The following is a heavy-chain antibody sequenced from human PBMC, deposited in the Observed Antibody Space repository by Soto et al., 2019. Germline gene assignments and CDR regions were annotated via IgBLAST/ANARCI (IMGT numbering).Heavy chain of an antibody. CDR2: IYSGGST. J-gene: IGHJ4*02. V-gene: IGHV3-53*01. CDR3: ARAPGSSGYSDYFDY. Sequence: EVQLVESGGSLIQPGGSQRLSCAASGFAVSSSYMSWVRQAPGQGLEWVLVIYSGGSTYYADSVKGRFTISRDNSKNTLYLQMNSLRAEDTAVYYCARAPGSSGYSDYFDYWGQGTLVTVSS. CDR1: GFAVSSSY. D-gene: IGHD3-22*01.